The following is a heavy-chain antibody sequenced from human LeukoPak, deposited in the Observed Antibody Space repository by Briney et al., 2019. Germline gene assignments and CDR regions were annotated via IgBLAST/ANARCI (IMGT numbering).Heavy chain of an antibody. V-gene: IGHV1-46*01. D-gene: IGHD3-16*01. CDR1: GYTFTINH. CDR3: AKLATSDTGETY. Sequence: ASVKVSCKASGYTFTINHIHWVRQAPGQGLEWMGVINPSGDSTTYAQNFQGGVTMTRDTSTSTVYMELRSLRSEDTAIYYCAKLATSDTGETYWGQGTLVTVSS. J-gene: IGHJ4*02. CDR2: INPSGDST.